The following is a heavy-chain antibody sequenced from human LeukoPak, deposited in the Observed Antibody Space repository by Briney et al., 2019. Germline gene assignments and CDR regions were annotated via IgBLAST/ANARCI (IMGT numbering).Heavy chain of an antibody. Sequence: PSETLSLTCTVSGYSISSGDYWGWIRQPPGKGLEWIGSIYYSGSTYYNPSLKSRVTISVDTSKNQFSLKLSSVTAADTAVYYCASRLDTAMVLDYWGQGTLVTVSS. CDR3: ASRLDTAMVLDY. CDR1: GYSISSGDY. J-gene: IGHJ4*02. D-gene: IGHD5-18*01. CDR2: IYYSGST. V-gene: IGHV4-38-2*02.